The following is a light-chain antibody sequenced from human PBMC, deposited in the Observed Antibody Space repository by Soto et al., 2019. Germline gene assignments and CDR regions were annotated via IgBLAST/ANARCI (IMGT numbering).Light chain of an antibody. CDR2: EVS. CDR3: SSYTTSNTLV. CDR1: SSDVGGHNS. Sequence: QSALTQPASVSGSPGQSITISCTGTSSDVGGHNSVSWYQQHPGKAPRLMIYEVSSRPSGVSNRFSGSKSGNTASLAISGLQAEDEADYYCSSYTTSNTLVFGGGTKLTVL. V-gene: IGLV2-14*01. J-gene: IGLJ2*01.